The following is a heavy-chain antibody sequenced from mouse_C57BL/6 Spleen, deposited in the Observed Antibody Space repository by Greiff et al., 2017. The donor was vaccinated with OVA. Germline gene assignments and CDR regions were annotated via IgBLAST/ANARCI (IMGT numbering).Heavy chain of an antibody. V-gene: IGHV5-16*01. Sequence: EVKLVESEGGLVQPGSSMKLSCTASGFTFSDYYMAWVRQVPEKGLEWVANINYDGSSTYYLDSLKSRFIISRDNEKNILYLQMSSLKSEDTATYYCARDRLAYWYFDVWGTGTTVTVSS. D-gene: IGHD1-2*01. J-gene: IGHJ1*03. CDR2: INYDGSST. CDR1: GFTFSDYY. CDR3: ARDRLAYWYFDV.